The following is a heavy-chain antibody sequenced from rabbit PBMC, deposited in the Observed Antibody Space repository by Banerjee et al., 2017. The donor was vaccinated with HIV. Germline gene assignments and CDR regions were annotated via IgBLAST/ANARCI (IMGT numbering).Heavy chain of an antibody. Sequence: QEQLEESGGDLVKPGASLTLTCTASGFSFSSTYWPCWVRQAPGKGLEWIACIYTGSGSALYVSWAKGRFTISKTSSTTVTLQMTSLTAADTATYFCTRDPYCTDGVALQLRGQGTLVTVS. J-gene: IGHJ4*01. V-gene: IGHV1S45*01. D-gene: IGHD6-1*01. CDR1: GFSFSSTYW. CDR2: IYTGSGSA. CDR3: TRDPYCTDGVALQL.